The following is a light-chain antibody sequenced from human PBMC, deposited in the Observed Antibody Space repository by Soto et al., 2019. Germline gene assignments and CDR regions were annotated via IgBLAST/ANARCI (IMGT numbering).Light chain of an antibody. CDR3: TSFTSDYLYV. CDR2: HVS. CDR1: TSDFGGYNY. V-gene: IGLV2-14*03. Sequence: QSVLTQPASVSGSPGQSITISCTGTTSDFGGYNYVSWYQQSPGKVPKLLIYHVSNRPSGVSNRFSGSKSGNTASLTISGLQAEDEADYFCTSFTSDYLYVFGTGTKVTVL. J-gene: IGLJ1*01.